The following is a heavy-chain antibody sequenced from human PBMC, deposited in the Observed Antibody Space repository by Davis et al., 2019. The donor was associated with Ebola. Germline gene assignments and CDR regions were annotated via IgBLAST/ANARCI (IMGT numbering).Heavy chain of an antibody. Sequence: ASVKVSCKASGGTFNSYVVSWVRQAPGQGLEWMGWINPNSGGTNYAQKFQGWVTITRDMSTSTAYMELSSLRSEDTAVYYCATEWDWNYTFDYWGQGTLVTVSS. V-gene: IGHV1-2*04. J-gene: IGHJ4*02. D-gene: IGHD1-7*01. CDR3: ATEWDWNYTFDY. CDR2: INPNSGGT. CDR1: GGTFNSYV.